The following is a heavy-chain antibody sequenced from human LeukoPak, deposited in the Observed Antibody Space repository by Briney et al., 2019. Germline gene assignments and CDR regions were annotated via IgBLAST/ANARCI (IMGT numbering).Heavy chain of an antibody. CDR2: IYPGDSDT. CDR3: ARHFCSGGSCYFSWFDP. J-gene: IGHJ5*02. Sequence: GESLKISCKGSGYSFTSYWIGWVRQMPGKGLEWMGIIYPGDSDTRYSPSFQGQVPISADKSISTAYLQWSSLKASDTAMYYCARHFCSGGSCYFSWFDPWGQGTLVTVSS. CDR1: GYSFTSYW. D-gene: IGHD2-15*01. V-gene: IGHV5-51*01.